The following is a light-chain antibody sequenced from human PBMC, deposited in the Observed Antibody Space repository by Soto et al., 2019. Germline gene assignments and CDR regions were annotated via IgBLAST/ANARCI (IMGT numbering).Light chain of an antibody. CDR3: CSYAGSYTYV. Sequence: QSALTQPRSVSGSPGQSVTISCTGTSSDVGGHNYVSWYQQHPGKAPKLMISSVSKRPSGVPDRFSGSKSGNPASLTISGLQAEDEADYYCCSYAGSYTYVFGTGTKVTVL. CDR1: SSDVGGHNY. V-gene: IGLV2-11*01. J-gene: IGLJ1*01. CDR2: SVS.